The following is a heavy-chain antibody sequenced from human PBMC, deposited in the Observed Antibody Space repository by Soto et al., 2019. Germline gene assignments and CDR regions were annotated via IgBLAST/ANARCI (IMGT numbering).Heavy chain of an antibody. CDR3: ARARAPDRGAYYPLTYYYGMDV. CDR2: MSYSGST. J-gene: IGHJ6*02. V-gene: IGHV4-30-4*01. CDR1: GYSINSGDDY. Sequence: PSETLSLTCTVSGYSINSGDDYWTWIRQPPGRGLEWIGYMSYSGSTYYNPSLKSRVTISVDMSKNQFSLKLSSVTAADTAVYYCARARAPDRGAYYPLTYYYGMDVWGQGTTVTVSS. D-gene: IGHD3-22*01.